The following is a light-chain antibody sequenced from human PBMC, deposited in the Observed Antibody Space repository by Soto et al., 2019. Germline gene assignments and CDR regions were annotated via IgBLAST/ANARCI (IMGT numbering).Light chain of an antibody. V-gene: IGKV3-15*01. CDR2: GAS. J-gene: IGKJ1*01. CDR3: QQYNNWPPWT. CDR1: QSVSSN. Sequence: EILMTKSPATLSVSPGERATLSCRASQSVSSNLAWYQQKPGQAPRLLLYGASTRATGIPARFSGSGSGTEFTLTISSLQSEDFAVYYCQQYNNWPPWTFGQGTKVDI.